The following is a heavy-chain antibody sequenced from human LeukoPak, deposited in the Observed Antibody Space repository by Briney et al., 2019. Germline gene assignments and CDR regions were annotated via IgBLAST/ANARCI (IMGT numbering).Heavy chain of an antibody. J-gene: IGHJ5*02. V-gene: IGHV3-30-3*01. CDR3: ARSPADKSSSMVPWFDP. CDR1: GFTFSSYA. CDR2: ISYDGSNK. Sequence: GGSLRLSCAASGFTFSSYAMHWVRQAPGKGLEWVAVISYDGSNKYYADSVKGRFTISRDNSKNTLYLRMNSLRAEDTAVYYCARSPADKSSSMVPWFDPWGQGTLVTVSS. D-gene: IGHD6-13*01.